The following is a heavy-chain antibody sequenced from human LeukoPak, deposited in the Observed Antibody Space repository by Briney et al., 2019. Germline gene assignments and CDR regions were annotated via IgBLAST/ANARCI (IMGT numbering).Heavy chain of an antibody. D-gene: IGHD3-10*01. CDR2: IYYSGST. J-gene: IGHJ2*01. CDR1: GGSISSGGYY. V-gene: IGHV4-31*03. CDR3: ARWVGSGGNWYFDL. Sequence: PSETLSLTCTVSGGSISSGGYYWSWIHQHPGKGLEWIGYIYYSGSTYYNPPLKSRVTISVDTSKNQFSLKLSSVTAADTAVYYCARWVGSGGNWYFDLWGRGTLVTVSS.